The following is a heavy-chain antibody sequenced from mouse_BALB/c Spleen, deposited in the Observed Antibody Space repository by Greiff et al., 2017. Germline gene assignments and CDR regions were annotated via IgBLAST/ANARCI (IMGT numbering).Heavy chain of an antibody. CDR3: TSIYYGNYVDY. V-gene: IGHV6-6*02. CDR1: GFTFSNYW. Sequence: DVKLQESGGGLVQPGGSMKLSCVASGFTFSNYWMNWVRQSPEKGLEWVAEIRLKSNNYATHYAESVKGRFTISRDDSKSSVYLQMNNLRAEDTGIYYCTSIYYGNYVDYWGQGTTLTVSS. J-gene: IGHJ2*01. CDR2: IRLKSNNYAT. D-gene: IGHD2-1*01.